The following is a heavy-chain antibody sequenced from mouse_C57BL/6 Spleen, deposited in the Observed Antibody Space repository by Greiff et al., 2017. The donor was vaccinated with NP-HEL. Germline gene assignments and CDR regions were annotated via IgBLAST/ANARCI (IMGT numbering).Heavy chain of an antibody. CDR1: GFTFSDYY. Sequence: EVQRVESEGGLVQPGSSMKLSCTASGFTFSDYYMAWVRQVPEKGLEWVANINYDGSSTYYLDSLKSRFIISRDNAKNILYLQMSSLKSEDTATYYCARERVVGYAMDYWGQGTSVTVSS. J-gene: IGHJ4*01. V-gene: IGHV5-16*01. CDR3: ARERVVGYAMDY. CDR2: INYDGSST. D-gene: IGHD1-1*01.